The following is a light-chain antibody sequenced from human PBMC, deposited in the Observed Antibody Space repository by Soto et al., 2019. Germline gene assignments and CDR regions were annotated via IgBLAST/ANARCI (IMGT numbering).Light chain of an antibody. J-gene: IGKJ1*01. V-gene: IGKV3-15*01. Sequence: EIVVTQSPATLSVSPGERATLSCLAGQSVSSNLAWYQQKPGQAPRLLINGASTRATGIPARFSGSGSGTEFSLTISSLQSEDFAVYYCQQYSDWPPTFGQGTKVDIK. CDR3: QQYSDWPPT. CDR1: QSVSSN. CDR2: GAS.